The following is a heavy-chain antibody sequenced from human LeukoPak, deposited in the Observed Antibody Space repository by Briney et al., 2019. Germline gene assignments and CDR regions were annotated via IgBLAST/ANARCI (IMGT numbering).Heavy chain of an antibody. CDR1: GFSFSYNY. V-gene: IGHV3-23*01. J-gene: IGHJ4*02. Sequence: PGGSLRLSCAASGFSFSYNYMSWVRQAPGKGLEWVSTISGSSGSTYYADSVKGRFSISRDNSKNSLYLQMNSLRAEDTAVYYCAKAWGYSYGASDYWGQGTLVTVSS. D-gene: IGHD5-18*01. CDR2: ISGSSGST. CDR3: AKAWGYSYGASDY.